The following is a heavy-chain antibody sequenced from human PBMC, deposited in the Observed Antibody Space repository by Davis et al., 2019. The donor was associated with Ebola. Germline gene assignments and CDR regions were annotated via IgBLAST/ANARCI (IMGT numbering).Heavy chain of an antibody. Sequence: GESLKISCAASGFTFDDYTMHWVRQAPGKGLEWVSLISWDGGSTYYADSVKGRFTISRDNSKNSLYLQMNSLRTEDTALYYCAKDFGLRSGSYGDAFDIWGQGTMVTVSS. D-gene: IGHD1-26*01. CDR3: AKDFGLRSGSYGDAFDI. CDR2: ISWDGGST. CDR1: GFTFDDYT. V-gene: IGHV3-43*01. J-gene: IGHJ3*02.